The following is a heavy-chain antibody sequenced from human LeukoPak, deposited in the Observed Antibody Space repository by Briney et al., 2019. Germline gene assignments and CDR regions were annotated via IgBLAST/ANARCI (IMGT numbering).Heavy chain of an antibody. CDR1: GFTFSSYA. D-gene: IGHD3-9*01. V-gene: IGHV3-30*04. Sequence: GRSLRLSCAASGFTFSSYAMDWVRQAPGKGLGWEAVISYDGSNKYYADSVKGRFTISRDNSKNTLYLQMNSLRAEDTAVYYCARALQYYDILTGYHWGQGTLVTVSS. J-gene: IGHJ5*02. CDR3: ARALQYYDILTGYH. CDR2: ISYDGSNK.